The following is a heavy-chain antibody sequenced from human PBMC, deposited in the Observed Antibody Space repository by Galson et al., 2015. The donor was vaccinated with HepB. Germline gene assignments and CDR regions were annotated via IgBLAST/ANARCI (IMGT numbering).Heavy chain of an antibody. V-gene: IGHV3-21*01. Sequence: SLRLSCAASGFTFSSYSMNWVRQAPGKGLEWVSSISSSSSYIYYADSVKGRFTISRDNAKNSLYLQMNSLRAEDTAVYYCARGGKDSSGYYHNWFDPWGQGTLVTVSS. J-gene: IGHJ5*02. D-gene: IGHD3-22*01. CDR1: GFTFSSYS. CDR3: ARGGKDSSGYYHNWFDP. CDR2: ISSSSSYI.